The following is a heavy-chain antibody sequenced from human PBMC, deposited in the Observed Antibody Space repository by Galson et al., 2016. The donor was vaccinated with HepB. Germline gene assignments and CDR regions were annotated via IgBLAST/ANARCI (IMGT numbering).Heavy chain of an antibody. CDR2: ISSNSNSM. Sequence: SLRLSCAASGFIFSTYSLNWVRQAPGEGLEWVSSISSNSNSMYYADSVKGRFTISRDNSKNTLYLQMNSLRAEDTAVYYCAKEGGSYYYYAMDVWGQGTTVTVSS. CDR1: GFIFSTYS. J-gene: IGHJ6*01. CDR3: AKEGGSYYYYAMDV. D-gene: IGHD3-16*01. V-gene: IGHV3-21*01.